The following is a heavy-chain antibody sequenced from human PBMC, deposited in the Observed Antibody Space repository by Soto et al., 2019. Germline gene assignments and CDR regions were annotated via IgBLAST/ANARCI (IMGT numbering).Heavy chain of an antibody. J-gene: IGHJ4*02. CDR2: ISGSGGST. CDR1: GFTFSSYA. D-gene: IGHD5-12*01. V-gene: IGHV3-23*01. Sequence: GGSLRLSCAASGFTFSSYAMSWVRQAPGKGLEWVSAISGSGGSTYYADSVKGRFTISRDNSKNTLYLQMNSLRAEDTATYYCAHRIENSGAPYEVFYFDYWGQGTLVTVSS. CDR3: AHRIENSGAPYEVFYFDY.